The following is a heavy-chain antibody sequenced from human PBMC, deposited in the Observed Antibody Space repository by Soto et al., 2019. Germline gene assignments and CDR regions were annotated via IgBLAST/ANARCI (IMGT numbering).Heavy chain of an antibody. CDR1: GYTFTSYA. Sequence: QVQLVQSGAEVKKPGASVKVSCKASGYTFTSYAMHWVRQAPGQRLEWMGWINAGNGNTKYSQKFQRRVTITRATSASTAYMELTSLRSEDTAVYYCARSSGYCYVDYWGQGTLVTVSS. CDR3: ARSSGYCYVDY. J-gene: IGHJ4*02. V-gene: IGHV1-3*01. D-gene: IGHD3-22*01. CDR2: INAGNGNT.